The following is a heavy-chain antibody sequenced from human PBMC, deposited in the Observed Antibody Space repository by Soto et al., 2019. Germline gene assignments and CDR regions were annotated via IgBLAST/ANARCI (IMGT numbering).Heavy chain of an antibody. CDR2: ISHTGRT. J-gene: IGHJ5*02. Sequence: SETLSLTCSVSGGSMNNTNYLWDWIRQTPGRGLEWIGRISHTGRTSYNPSLKSRVTISVDTSKGQFSLKVTSVTAADTALYFSPRSGSEGSLRNWFDPWGQGTLVTVSS. D-gene: IGHD3-10*01. CDR1: GGSMNNTNYL. CDR3: PRSGSEGSLRNWFDP. V-gene: IGHV4-39*01.